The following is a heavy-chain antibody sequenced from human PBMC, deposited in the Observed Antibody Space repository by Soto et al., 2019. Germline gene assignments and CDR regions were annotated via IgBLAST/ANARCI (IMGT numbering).Heavy chain of an antibody. CDR1: GYTFTSYG. J-gene: IGHJ6*02. CDR2: ISAYNVNT. D-gene: IGHD2-8*01. Sequence: ASVKVSCKASGYTFTSYGISWVRQAPGQGLEWMGWISAYNVNTNYAQKFQGRLTLTTDTSTTTAYMELRSLRSDDTAVYYCARDPYHVLMVNAPNLYGMDVWGQGTTVTVSS. V-gene: IGHV1-18*01. CDR3: ARDPYHVLMVNAPNLYGMDV.